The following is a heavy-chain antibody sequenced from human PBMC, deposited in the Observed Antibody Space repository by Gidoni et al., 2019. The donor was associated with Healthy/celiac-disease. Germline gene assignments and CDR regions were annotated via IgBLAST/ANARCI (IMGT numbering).Heavy chain of an antibody. J-gene: IGHJ4*02. V-gene: IGHV3-66*01. CDR3: ARVGVRDYGDDKFDY. CDR1: GFTVSSNY. CDR2: IYSGGST. Sequence: EVQLVESGGGLVQPGGSLRLCCAASGFTVSSNYMSWVRQAPGKGLEWVSVIYSGGSTYYADSVKGRFTISRDNSKNTLYLQMNSLRAEDTAVYYCARVGVRDYGDDKFDYWGQGTLVTVSS. D-gene: IGHD4-17*01.